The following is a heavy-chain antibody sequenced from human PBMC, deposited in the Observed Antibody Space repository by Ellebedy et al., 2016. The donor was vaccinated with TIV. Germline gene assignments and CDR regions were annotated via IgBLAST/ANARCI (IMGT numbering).Heavy chain of an antibody. V-gene: IGHV4-59*01. D-gene: IGHD3-10*01. Sequence: MPSETLSLTCTVSGDSIRSYYWRWLRQPPGKGLEWIGYIYYSGSTNYNPSLKSRVTISIDTSKNQFSLKLSSVTAADTAVYYCARREGYYGSGSYDANWGQGTLVTVSS. J-gene: IGHJ4*02. CDR1: GDSIRSYY. CDR2: IYYSGST. CDR3: ARREGYYGSGSYDAN.